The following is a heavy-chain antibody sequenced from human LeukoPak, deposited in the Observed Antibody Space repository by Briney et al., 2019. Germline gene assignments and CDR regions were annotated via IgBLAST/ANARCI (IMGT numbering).Heavy chain of an antibody. CDR3: ARDPDQWELPTDY. D-gene: IGHD1-26*01. V-gene: IGHV3-7*01. J-gene: IGHJ4*02. Sequence: GGSLRLSCAASGFTFSSYWMSWVRQAPGKGLEWVANINQDGSEKNYVDSVKGRFTISRDNAKNSLYLQMSSLRAEDTAVYYCARDPDQWELPTDYWGQGTLVTVSS. CDR1: GFTFSSYW. CDR2: INQDGSEK.